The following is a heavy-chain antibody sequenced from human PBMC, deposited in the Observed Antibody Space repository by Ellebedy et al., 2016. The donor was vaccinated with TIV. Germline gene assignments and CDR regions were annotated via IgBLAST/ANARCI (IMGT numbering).Heavy chain of an antibody. Sequence: SETLSLTCTVSGGSISSSPYYWGWIRQPPGTGLEWIGTVYYSGNTYHNPSLKTRATISVDTSMNRFSLKLSSVTAADTAVYYCARGLLYYDFWSGYYKGAGDYYYGMDVWGQGTTVTVSS. D-gene: IGHD3-3*01. V-gene: IGHV4-39*07. CDR3: ARGLLYYDFWSGYYKGAGDYYYGMDV. J-gene: IGHJ6*02. CDR2: VYYSGNT. CDR1: GGSISSSPYY.